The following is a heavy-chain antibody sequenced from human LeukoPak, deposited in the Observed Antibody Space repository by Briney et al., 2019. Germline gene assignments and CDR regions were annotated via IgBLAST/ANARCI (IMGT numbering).Heavy chain of an antibody. CDR1: GFTFDDYA. CDR3: AKGYYYDSSGYSDY. D-gene: IGHD3-22*01. Sequence: GRSLRLSCAASGFTFDDYAMHWVRQAPGKGLEWVSCISWNSGSIGYADSVKGRFTISRDNAKNSLYLQMNSLRAEDTALYYCAKGYYYDSSGYSDYWGQGTLVTVSS. V-gene: IGHV3-9*01. CDR2: ISWNSGSI. J-gene: IGHJ4*02.